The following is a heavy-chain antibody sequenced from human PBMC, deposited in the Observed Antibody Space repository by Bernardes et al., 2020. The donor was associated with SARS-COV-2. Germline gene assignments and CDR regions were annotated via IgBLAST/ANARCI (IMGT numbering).Heavy chain of an antibody. V-gene: IGHV4-39*01. CDR1: GGSISSSSYY. J-gene: IGHJ6*02. CDR2: IYYSGST. D-gene: IGHD3-22*01. Sequence: SETLSLTCTVSGGSISSSSYYWGWIRQPPGKGLEWIGSIYYSGSTYYNPSLKSRVTISVDTSKNQFSLKLSSVTAADTAVYYCARGYYDSSGDYYYYYGMDVWGQGTTVTLSS. CDR3: ARGYYDSSGDYYYYYGMDV.